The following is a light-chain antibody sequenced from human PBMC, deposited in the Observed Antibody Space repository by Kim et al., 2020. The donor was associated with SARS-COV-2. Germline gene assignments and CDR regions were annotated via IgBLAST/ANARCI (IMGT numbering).Light chain of an antibody. CDR2: GKN. CDR1: SLRRYY. J-gene: IGLJ2*01. Sequence: SSELTQDPAVSVALGQTVRITCQGDSLRRYYATWYQQKPGQAPILVIYGKNNRPSGIPDRFSGSSSGTTTSLTITGTEAGVEADYYCNSRDSNDNVVFGGGTQLTAL. CDR3: NSRDSNDNVV. V-gene: IGLV3-19*01.